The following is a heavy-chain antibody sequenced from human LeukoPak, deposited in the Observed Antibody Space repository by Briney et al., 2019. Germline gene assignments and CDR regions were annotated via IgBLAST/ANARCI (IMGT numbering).Heavy chain of an antibody. CDR1: GFTSSSNY. J-gene: IGHJ6*02. Sequence: GGSLRLSCVASGFTSSSNYMSWVRQAPGKGLEWVSIISGGGNTYYSDSVKDRFTISRDNSKSTLYLQMKSLRAEDTAVYYCGSRDKGYYYGLDVWGQGTTVTVSS. CDR3: GSRDKGYYYGLDV. D-gene: IGHD5-24*01. V-gene: IGHV3-66*01. CDR2: ISGGGNT.